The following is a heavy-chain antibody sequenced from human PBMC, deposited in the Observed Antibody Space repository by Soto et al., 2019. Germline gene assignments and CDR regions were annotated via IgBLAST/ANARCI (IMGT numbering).Heavy chain of an antibody. V-gene: IGHV1-3*01. CDR1: GYTFTNYA. CDR2: LNPGNGNT. J-gene: IGHJ2*01. Sequence: QVQLVQSGAEVKEPGASVKVSCRASGYTFTNYAIHWVRQAPGQRLEWMGWLNPGNGNTKYPQKFQGSVTITRDTSASRAYMIRSSLRSEDTAVYYCAREQGIPYCCGDCYSDWDSDLWGRCTLVTVSS. CDR3: AREQGIPYCCGDCYSDWDSDL. D-gene: IGHD2-21*01.